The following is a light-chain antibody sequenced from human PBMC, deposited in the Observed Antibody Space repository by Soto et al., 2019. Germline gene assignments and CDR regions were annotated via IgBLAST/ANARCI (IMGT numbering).Light chain of an antibody. CDR2: DTS. Sequence: QAVVTQEPSLTVSPGGTVTLTCGSSTGAVTSGHYPYWSQQKPGQAPRTLIYDTSNKHSWTPARFSGSLLGGKATLTLSGAQPEDEADYYCLLSYRGAGEVFGGGTKVTVL. CDR3: LLSYRGAGEV. J-gene: IGLJ2*01. V-gene: IGLV7-46*01. CDR1: TGAVTSGHY.